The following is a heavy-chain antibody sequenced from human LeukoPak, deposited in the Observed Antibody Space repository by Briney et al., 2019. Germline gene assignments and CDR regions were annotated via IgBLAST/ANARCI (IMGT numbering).Heavy chain of an antibody. D-gene: IGHD6-6*01. V-gene: IGHV1-8*01. CDR3: ARGSIPWQLVHSNFDY. CDR2: MNPNSGNT. CDR1: GYTFTSYD. Sequence: VASVKVSCKASGYTFTSYDINWVRQATGQGLEWMGWMNPNSGNTGYAQKFQGRVTMTRNTSISTAYMELSSLRSEDTAVYYCARGSIPWQLVHSNFDYSGQGTLVSVSS. J-gene: IGHJ4*02.